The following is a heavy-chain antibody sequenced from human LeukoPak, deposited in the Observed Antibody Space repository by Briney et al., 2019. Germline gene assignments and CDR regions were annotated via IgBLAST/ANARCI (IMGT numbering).Heavy chain of an antibody. J-gene: IGHJ4*02. Sequence: GASVKLSCKASGYTFTGYYMHWVRQAPGQGLEWMGWINPNSGGTNYAQKFQGRVTMTRDTSISTAYMELSRLRSDDTAVYYCASWVDIAAAGTDDYWGQGTLVPVSS. CDR2: INPNSGGT. D-gene: IGHD6-13*01. V-gene: IGHV1-2*02. CDR3: ASWVDIAAAGTDDY. CDR1: GYTFTGYY.